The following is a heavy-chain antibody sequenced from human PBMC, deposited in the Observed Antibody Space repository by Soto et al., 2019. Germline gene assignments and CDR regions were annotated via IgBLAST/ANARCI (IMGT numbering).Heavy chain of an antibody. D-gene: IGHD6-19*01. CDR2: IRTRGNSYAT. Sequence: GGSLRLSCAASGFSFSDSTIHWFRQASGKGLEWVGRIRTRGNSYATAYAASVKGRFTISRDDSKNTAYLQLNSLKTEDTAVYFCTRHFEGGWYFFDSWGQGTLVTVSS. CDR1: GFSFSDST. CDR3: TRHFEGGWYFFDS. V-gene: IGHV3-73*01. J-gene: IGHJ4*02.